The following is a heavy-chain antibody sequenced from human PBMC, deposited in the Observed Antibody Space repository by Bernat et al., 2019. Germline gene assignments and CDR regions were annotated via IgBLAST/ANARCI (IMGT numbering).Heavy chain of an antibody. V-gene: IGHV3-30-3*01. CDR1: GFTFSSYA. D-gene: IGHD5/OR15-5a*01. CDR2: ISYDGSNK. CDR3: ARDPIASRQLGYFDF. J-gene: IGHJ2*01. Sequence: VQLVESGGGLVQPGGSLRLSCAASGFTFSSYAMHWVRQAPGKGLEWVAVISYDGSNKYYGDSVKGRFTISRDNSKNTLYLQMNSLRAEDTAVFYCARDPIASRQLGYFDFWGRGTLVTVSA.